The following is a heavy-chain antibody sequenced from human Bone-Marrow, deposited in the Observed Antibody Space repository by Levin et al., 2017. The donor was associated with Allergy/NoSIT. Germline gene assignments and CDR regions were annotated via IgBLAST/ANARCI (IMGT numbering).Heavy chain of an antibody. V-gene: IGHV5-51*01. D-gene: IGHD1-26*01. CDR3: ARKGGEGGTWEYEAFDV. Sequence: HGESLKISCQCSGYKFSNYWIAWVRQMPGQGLEWMGIMYPADSHTRYSPSFQGQVTISVDKSISTAYLQWTSLTASDTATYYCARKGGEGGTWEYEAFDVWGQGTMLTVSS. CDR2: MYPADSHT. J-gene: IGHJ3*01. CDR1: GYKFSNYW.